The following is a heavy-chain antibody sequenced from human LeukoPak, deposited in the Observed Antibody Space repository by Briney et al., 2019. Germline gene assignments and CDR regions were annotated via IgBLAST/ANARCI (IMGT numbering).Heavy chain of an antibody. J-gene: IGHJ4*02. V-gene: IGHV3-48*02. CDR3: ARDPYELDY. CDR2: IYSSGTTI. CDR1: GFSFSTYS. D-gene: IGHD3-22*01. Sequence: GGSLPLSCAPSGFSFSTYSMNWVRQAPGKGLEWVSYIYSSGTTIYYADSVKGRFTISRDNAKNSLYLQMNSLRDEDTAVYYCARDPYELDYLGQGTLVTVSS.